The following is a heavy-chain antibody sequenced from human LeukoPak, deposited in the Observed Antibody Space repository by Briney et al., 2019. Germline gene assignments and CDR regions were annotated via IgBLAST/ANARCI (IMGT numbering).Heavy chain of an antibody. Sequence: HSGGSLRLSCAASGFTFSGYWMNWVRQAPGKGLEWVANINQNGGEKYYVDSVKGRFTISRDNGKNSLYLQMNSLRAEDTAVYYCARYRHLGYWGQGTLVTVSS. CDR1: GFTFSGYW. J-gene: IGHJ4*02. V-gene: IGHV3-7*01. CDR3: ARYRHLGY. CDR2: INQNGGEK.